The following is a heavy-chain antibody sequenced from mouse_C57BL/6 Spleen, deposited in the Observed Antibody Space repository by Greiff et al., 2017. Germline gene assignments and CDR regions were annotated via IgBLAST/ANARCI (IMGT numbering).Heavy chain of an antibody. Sequence: QVQLQQPGAELVKPGASVKMSCKASGYTFTSYWITWVKQRPGQGLEWIGDIYPGSGSTNYNEKFKSKATLTVDTSSSTAYMQLSSLTSEDSAVYYCAKGIYYEGYFEVWGTGTTVTVSS. V-gene: IGHV1-55*01. CDR1: GYTFTSYW. CDR3: AKGIYYEGYFEV. J-gene: IGHJ1*03. CDR2: IYPGSGST. D-gene: IGHD2-4*01.